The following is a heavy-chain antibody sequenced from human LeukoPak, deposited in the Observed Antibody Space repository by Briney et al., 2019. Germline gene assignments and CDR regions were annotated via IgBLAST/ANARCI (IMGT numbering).Heavy chain of an antibody. Sequence: SETLSLTCTVSGGSISSSSYYWGWIRQPPGKGLEWIGSIYYSGSTYYNPSLKSRVTISVDTSKNQFSLKLSSVTAADTAVYFCATLIVRRVYWGQGTLVPVSS. V-gene: IGHV4-39*01. CDR2: IYYSGST. CDR1: GGSISSSSYY. CDR3: ATLIVRRVY. D-gene: IGHD3-22*01. J-gene: IGHJ4*02.